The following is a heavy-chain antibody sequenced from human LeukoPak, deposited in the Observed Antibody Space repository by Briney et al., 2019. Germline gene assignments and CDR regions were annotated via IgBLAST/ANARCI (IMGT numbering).Heavy chain of an antibody. CDR1: GGSISSSSYY. V-gene: IGHV4-39*01. J-gene: IGHJ6*03. Sequence: PSETLSLTCTVSGGSISSSSYYWGWIRQPPGKGLEWIGSIYYSGSTYYNPSLKSQVTISVGTSKIQISLKLNSVTAADTAVYYCARLRDYYYNYMDVWGKGTTVTISS. CDR3: ARLRDYYYNYMDV. CDR2: IYYSGST.